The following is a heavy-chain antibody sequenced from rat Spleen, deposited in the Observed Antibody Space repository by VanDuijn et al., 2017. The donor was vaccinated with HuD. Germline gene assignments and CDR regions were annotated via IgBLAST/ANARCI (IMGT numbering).Heavy chain of an antibody. CDR3: VKDRGEYNNLFDY. CDR1: GFSFSHYG. D-gene: IGHD1-10*01. V-gene: IGHV5S13*01. Sequence: EVQLVESGGGLVQPGRSMKLSCAASGFSFSHYGMAWVRQAPTKGLEWVATISTGGGDTYYRDSVRGRFTISRNNAKNTLFLQMDNLRSEDTATYYCVKDRGEYNNLFDYWGQGVMVTVSS. J-gene: IGHJ2*01. CDR2: ISTGGGDT.